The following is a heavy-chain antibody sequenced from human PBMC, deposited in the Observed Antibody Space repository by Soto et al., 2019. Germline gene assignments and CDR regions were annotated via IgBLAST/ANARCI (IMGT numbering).Heavy chain of an antibody. CDR2: IYATGTT. CDR1: GASISGYY. Sequence: PSETLSLTCTVSGASISGYYWSWIRKSAGKGLEWIGRIYATGTTDYNPSLKSRVMMSVDTSKKQFSLKLRSVTAADTAVYYCVRDGTKTLRDWFDPWGQGISVTVSS. CDR3: VRDGTKTLRDWFDP. D-gene: IGHD1-1*01. J-gene: IGHJ5*02. V-gene: IGHV4-4*07.